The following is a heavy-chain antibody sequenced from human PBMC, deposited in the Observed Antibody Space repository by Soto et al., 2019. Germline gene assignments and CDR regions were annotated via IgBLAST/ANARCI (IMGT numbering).Heavy chain of an antibody. V-gene: IGHV4-31*03. D-gene: IGHD7-27*01. CDR2: IYHTGAT. CDR3: ARGSEDPAWGGWFDP. Sequence: QVQLLESGPGLVKSSQTLSLTCTVSGGSIRGGTSYWTWIRQHPGKGPEWLGHIYHTGATYYNPSLRSRLLMSLELSTNQFSLDLRSLTEADTAVYYCARGSEDPAWGGWFDPWGQGTLVTVSS. CDR1: GGSIRGGTSY. J-gene: IGHJ5*02.